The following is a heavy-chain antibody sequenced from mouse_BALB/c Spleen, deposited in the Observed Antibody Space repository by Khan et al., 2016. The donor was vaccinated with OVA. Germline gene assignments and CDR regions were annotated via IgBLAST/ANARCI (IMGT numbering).Heavy chain of an antibody. V-gene: IGHV5-6-5*01. CDR1: GFTFSSYA. Sequence: EVELVESGGGLVKPGGSLKLSCAVSGFTFSSYAMSWIRQTPEKRLEWVASINSGGSTYYPDSVKGRFTISRDDARNILYMQMSSLRSEDTAVYYCTRLVDYWGQGTSVTVSS. CDR3: TRLVDY. J-gene: IGHJ4*01. CDR2: INSGGST.